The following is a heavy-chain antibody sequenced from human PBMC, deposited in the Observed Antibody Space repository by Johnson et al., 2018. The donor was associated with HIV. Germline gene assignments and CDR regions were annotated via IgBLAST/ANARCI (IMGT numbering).Heavy chain of an antibody. CDR3: ARDPFPRFYAFDI. CDR1: GFTFSSYA. CDR2: ISYDGSNK. Sequence: QVQLVESGGGVVQPGRSLRLSCAASGFTFSSYAMHWVRQAPGKGLEWVAVISYDGSNKYYADSVKGRLTISRDNSKNTLYLQMNSLRAEDTAVYYCARDPFPRFYAFDIWGQGTMVTVST. J-gene: IGHJ3*02. V-gene: IGHV3-30*04.